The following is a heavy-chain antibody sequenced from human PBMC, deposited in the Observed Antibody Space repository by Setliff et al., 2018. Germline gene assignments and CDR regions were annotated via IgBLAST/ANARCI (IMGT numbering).Heavy chain of an antibody. J-gene: IGHJ4*02. V-gene: IGHV4-39*01. Sequence: SETLSLTCTVSGGSISSGSYYWSWIRQPPGKGLEWIGEINHSGSTNYNPSLKSRVTISEDTSKTQFSLKLSSVTAADTAVYYCARQPEGGYYDSSGYYGMAPYYFDYWGQGTLVTAPQ. CDR2: INHSGST. CDR3: ARQPEGGYYDSSGYYGMAPYYFDY. CDR1: GGSISSGSYY. D-gene: IGHD3-22*01.